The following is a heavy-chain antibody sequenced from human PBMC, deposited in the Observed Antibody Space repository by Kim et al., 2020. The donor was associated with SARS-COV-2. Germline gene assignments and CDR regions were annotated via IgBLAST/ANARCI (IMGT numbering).Heavy chain of an antibody. J-gene: IGHJ6*02. D-gene: IGHD3-3*02. Sequence: YNEYAVSVKSRISISPDTSKNQFSLLLNSVTPEDTAVYYCARAQHSIFGVWGQGTAVTVSS. CDR3: ARAQHSIFGV. CDR2: YN. V-gene: IGHV6-1*01.